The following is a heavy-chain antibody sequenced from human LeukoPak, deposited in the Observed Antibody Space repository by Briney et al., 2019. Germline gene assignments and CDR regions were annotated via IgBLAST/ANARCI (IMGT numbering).Heavy chain of an antibody. CDR2: MNPNSGNT. D-gene: IGHD3-9*01. V-gene: IGHV1-8*01. J-gene: IGHJ4*02. CDR3: ARETTIPPYYFDY. Sequence: ASVKVSCKASGYTFTTYDIIWVRQATGQGLEWMGWMNPNSGNTGYARKFQGRVTMTRDTSISTAYMELSSLRSEDTAVYFCARETTIPPYYFDYWGLGTPVIVSS. CDR1: GYTFTTYD.